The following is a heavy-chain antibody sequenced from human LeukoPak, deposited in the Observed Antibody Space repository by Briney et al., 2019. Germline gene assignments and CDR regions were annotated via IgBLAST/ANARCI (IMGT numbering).Heavy chain of an antibody. V-gene: IGHV3-9*01. J-gene: IGHJ4*02. Sequence: GRSLRLSCAAPGFTFDDYAMHWVRQAPGKGLEWVSGISWNSGSIGYADSVKGRFTTSRDNAKNSLYLQMNSLRAEDTALYYCAKDTGGRGYSYGSFDYWGQGTLVTVSS. CDR3: AKDTGGRGYSYGSFDY. CDR1: GFTFDDYA. CDR2: ISWNSGSI. D-gene: IGHD5-18*01.